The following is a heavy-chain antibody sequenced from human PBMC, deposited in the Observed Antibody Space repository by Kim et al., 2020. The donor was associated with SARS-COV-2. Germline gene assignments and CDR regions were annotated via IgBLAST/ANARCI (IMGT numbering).Heavy chain of an antibody. D-gene: IGHD3-22*01. Sequence: SETLSLTCAVSGGSISSSNWWSWVRQPPGKGLEWIGEIYHSGSTNYNPSLKSRVTISVDKSKNQFSLKLSSVTAADTAVYYCARDRRYYYDSSGYYYEAYYYYGMDVWGQGTTVTVSS. J-gene: IGHJ6*02. CDR2: IYHSGST. CDR3: ARDRRYYYDSSGYYYEAYYYYGMDV. V-gene: IGHV4-4*02. CDR1: GGSISSSNW.